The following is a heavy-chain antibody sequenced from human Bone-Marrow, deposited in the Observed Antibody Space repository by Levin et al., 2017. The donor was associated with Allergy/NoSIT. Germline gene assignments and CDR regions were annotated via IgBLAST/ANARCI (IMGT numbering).Heavy chain of an antibody. CDR2: IYYSGST. CDR1: GGSISSSSYY. D-gene: IGHD6-6*01. J-gene: IGHJ4*02. Sequence: SETLSLTCTVSGGSISSSSYYWGWIRQPPGKGLEWIGNIYYSGSTYYTPSLKSRVTISLDTSKNQFSLKLSSVTAADTAVYFCARGFSYHLAAPTVDYWGQGTLVTVSS. V-gene: IGHV4-39*01. CDR3: ARGFSYHLAAPTVDY.